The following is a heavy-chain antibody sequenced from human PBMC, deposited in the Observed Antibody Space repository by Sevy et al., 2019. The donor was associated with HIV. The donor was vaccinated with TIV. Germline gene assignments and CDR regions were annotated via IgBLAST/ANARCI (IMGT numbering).Heavy chain of an antibody. V-gene: IGHV4-30-4*01. Sequence: SETLSLTYTVSDGSISSGDYYWSWIRQPPGKGLEWIGYIYYSGSTYYNPSLKSRVTISVDTSKNQFSLKLSSVTAADTAVYYCAREVMGSGSWGDWFDPWGQGTLVTVSS. CDR2: IYYSGST. CDR1: DGSISSGDYY. D-gene: IGHD3-10*01. J-gene: IGHJ5*02. CDR3: AREVMGSGSWGDWFDP.